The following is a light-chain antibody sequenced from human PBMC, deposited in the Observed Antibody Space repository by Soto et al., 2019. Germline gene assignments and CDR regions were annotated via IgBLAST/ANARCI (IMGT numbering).Light chain of an antibody. V-gene: IGLV2-8*01. J-gene: IGLJ2*01. CDR1: SSDIGGYKY. Sequence: QSALTQPPSASGSPGQSVTISCTGTSSDIGGYKYVSWYQQKPGKAPKLIIYEVNERPSGGPDRFSGSKSDNTASLTVSGLQAEEEADDYCSAYEGRSNVLFGGGTKLTVL. CDR2: EVN. CDR3: SAYEGRSNVL.